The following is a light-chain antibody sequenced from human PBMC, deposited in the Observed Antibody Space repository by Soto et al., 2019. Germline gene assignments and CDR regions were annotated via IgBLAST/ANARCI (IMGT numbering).Light chain of an antibody. CDR1: LGVSGD. CDR3: QQYDTSPIT. Sequence: EIVMTQSPATLSVSPGERATLSCRASLGVSGDLAWYQQKPGQAPRLLIYRAFTRATGIPARFSGSGFGTDFTLTISSLQSEDFALYYCQQYDTSPITFGQGTRLEIK. CDR2: RAF. J-gene: IGKJ5*01. V-gene: IGKV3-15*01.